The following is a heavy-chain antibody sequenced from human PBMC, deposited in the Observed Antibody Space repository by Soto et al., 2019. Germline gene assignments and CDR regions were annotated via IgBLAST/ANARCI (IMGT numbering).Heavy chain of an antibody. CDR1: GGTFSSYA. CDR3: ARGPPGVVVPAAPLDY. J-gene: IGHJ4*02. V-gene: IGHV1-69*13. CDR2: IIPIFGTA. D-gene: IGHD2-2*01. Sequence: SVKVSCKASGGTFSSYAISWVRQAPGQGLEWMGGIIPIFGTANYAQKFQGRVTITADESTSTAYMELSSLRSEDTAVYYCARGPPGVVVPAAPLDYWGQGTLVTV.